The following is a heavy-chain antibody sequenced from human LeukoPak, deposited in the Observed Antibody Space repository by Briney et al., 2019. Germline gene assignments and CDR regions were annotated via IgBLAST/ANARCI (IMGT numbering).Heavy chain of an antibody. Sequence: GGSLRLSCAASGFTFSSYEMNWVRQAPGKGLEWVSYISSSGSTIYYADSVKGRFTISRDNSKNTLYLQMNSLKASDTAMYYCARLVVAAQRRYFDYWGQGTLVTVSS. J-gene: IGHJ4*02. CDR1: GFTFSSYE. V-gene: IGHV3-48*03. CDR3: ARLVVAAQRRYFDY. D-gene: IGHD2-15*01. CDR2: ISSSGSTI.